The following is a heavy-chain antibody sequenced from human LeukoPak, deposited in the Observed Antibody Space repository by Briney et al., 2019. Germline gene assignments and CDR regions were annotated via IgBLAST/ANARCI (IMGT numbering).Heavy chain of an antibody. CDR3: AREWGYDSSGQIDY. Sequence: SQTLSLTCTVSGASISSGDYYWSWIRQPPGKGLEWIGYISYSGSAYYNPSLKSRVTISVDTSKNQFSLKLSSVTAADTAVYYCAREWGYDSSGQIDYWGQGTLVTVSS. J-gene: IGHJ4*02. CDR2: ISYSGSA. D-gene: IGHD3-22*01. V-gene: IGHV4-30-4*01. CDR1: GASISSGDYY.